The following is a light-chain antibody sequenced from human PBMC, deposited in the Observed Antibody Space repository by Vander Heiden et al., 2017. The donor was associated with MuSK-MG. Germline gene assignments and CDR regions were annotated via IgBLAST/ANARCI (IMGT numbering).Light chain of an antibody. V-gene: IGKV4-1*01. J-gene: IGKJ1*01. CDR1: QSVLYSSNNRNY. CDR3: QRYDSTPRT. CDR2: WAS. Sequence: DIVLTQSPDSLAVSLGARATINCKSSQSVLYSSNNRNYLAWYQQKPGQPPKLLIYWASTRESGVPDRFSGSASGTDFTLTISSLHAEDVAVYYCQRYDSTPRTFGQGTKVEIK.